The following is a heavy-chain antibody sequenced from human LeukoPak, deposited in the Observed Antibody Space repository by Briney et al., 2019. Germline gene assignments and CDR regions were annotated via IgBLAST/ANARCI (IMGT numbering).Heavy chain of an antibody. CDR2: ISGSGTT. J-gene: IGHJ4*02. CDR1: DYSMSSGYY. D-gene: IGHD5-24*01. CDR3: ARDGYTQGYFDY. Sequence: SETLSLTCTVSDYSMSSGYYWGWIRQSPGKGLEWIGSISGSGTTYYNPSLKSRVTISVDTSKNQFSLKLSPVTAADTAVYYCARDGYTQGYFDYWGQGTLVTVSS. V-gene: IGHV4-38-2*02.